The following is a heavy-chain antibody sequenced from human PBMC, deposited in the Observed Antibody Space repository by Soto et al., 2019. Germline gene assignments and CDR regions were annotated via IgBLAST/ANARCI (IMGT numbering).Heavy chain of an antibody. Sequence: PSETLSLTCNVSGGSISNRDTYWSWIRRPPGKGLEWIGYIYYSASTYYNPSLKSRVTFSIDTSKNQFFLNLKSVTAADTAVYYCARALGILTGYFRPWGQGTLVTVSS. CDR1: GGSISNRDTY. J-gene: IGHJ5*02. CDR3: ARALGILTGYFRP. V-gene: IGHV4-30-4*08. CDR2: IYYSAST. D-gene: IGHD3-9*01.